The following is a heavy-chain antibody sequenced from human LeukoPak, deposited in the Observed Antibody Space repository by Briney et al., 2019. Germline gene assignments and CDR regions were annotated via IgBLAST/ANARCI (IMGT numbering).Heavy chain of an antibody. D-gene: IGHD6-13*01. Sequence: PGGSLRLSCAASGFTFSSYAMSWVSQAPGKGLEWVSAISGSGGSTYYADSVKGRFTISRDNSKNTLYLQMNSLRAEDTAVYYCAKDSPRGSSSWYYFDYWGQGTLVTVSS. CDR2: ISGSGGST. CDR1: GFTFSSYA. CDR3: AKDSPRGSSSWYYFDY. J-gene: IGHJ4*02. V-gene: IGHV3-23*01.